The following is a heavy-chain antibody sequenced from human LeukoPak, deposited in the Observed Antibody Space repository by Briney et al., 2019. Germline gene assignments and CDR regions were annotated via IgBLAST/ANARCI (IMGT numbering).Heavy chain of an antibody. Sequence: SGGSLRLSCAASGFTFSNYYMSWIRQAPGKGLEWVSYISSSGGTIYYADSVKGRFTISRDNAKNSLYLQMNSLRAEDTAVYYCARDGIAAAGPRPVVDPWGQGTLVTVSS. D-gene: IGHD6-13*01. CDR1: GFTFSNYY. V-gene: IGHV3-11*01. J-gene: IGHJ5*02. CDR2: ISSSGGTI. CDR3: ARDGIAAAGPRPVVDP.